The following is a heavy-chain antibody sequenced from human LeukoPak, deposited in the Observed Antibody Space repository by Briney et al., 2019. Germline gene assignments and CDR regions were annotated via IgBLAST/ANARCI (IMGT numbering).Heavy chain of an antibody. Sequence: PGGSLRLSCAASGFTFSSYAMSWVRQAPGKGLEWVSAISGSSGSTYYADSVKGRFTISRDNSKNTLYLQMNSLRAEDTAVYYCAKRHDFWSGYYFVAAPDVWGQGTTVTVSS. CDR2: ISGSSGST. J-gene: IGHJ6*02. V-gene: IGHV3-23*01. CDR3: AKRHDFWSGYYFVAAPDV. D-gene: IGHD3-3*01. CDR1: GFTFSSYA.